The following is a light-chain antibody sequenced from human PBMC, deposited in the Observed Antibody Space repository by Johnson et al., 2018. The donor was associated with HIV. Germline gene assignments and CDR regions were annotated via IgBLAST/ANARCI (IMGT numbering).Light chain of an antibody. Sequence: QSVLTQPPSVSAAPGQRVSISCSGSSSNIGNNYVSWYQQVPGTAPKLLIYDNNKRPSGIPDRFSGSKSGTSATLGITALQTGDEAVYYCGTWDSSLSAQVFGTGTKVTVL. V-gene: IGLV1-51*01. CDR1: SSNIGNNY. CDR3: GTWDSSLSAQV. CDR2: DNN. J-gene: IGLJ1*01.